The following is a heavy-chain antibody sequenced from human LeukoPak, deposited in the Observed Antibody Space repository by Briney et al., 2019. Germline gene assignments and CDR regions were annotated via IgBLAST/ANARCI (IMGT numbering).Heavy chain of an antibody. V-gene: IGHV5-51*01. D-gene: IGHD6-19*01. Sequence: GESLKISCKGSGYSFSNYWIGWVRQMPGKGLEWMGIIYPGDSDTRYSPSLQGQVTLSADRSINPAYLQWSSLKASDTAMYYCARQADSSAYDYWGQGTLVTVSS. CDR1: GYSFSNYW. CDR3: ARQADSSAYDY. CDR2: IYPGDSDT. J-gene: IGHJ4*02.